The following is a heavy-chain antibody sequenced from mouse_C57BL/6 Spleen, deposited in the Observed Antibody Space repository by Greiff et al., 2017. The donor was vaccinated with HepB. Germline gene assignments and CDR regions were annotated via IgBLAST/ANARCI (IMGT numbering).Heavy chain of an antibody. CDR1: GYTFTSYW. D-gene: IGHD3-2*02. CDR2: IDPSDSYT. CDR3: ARGRRSFDY. Sequence: QVQLQHPGAELVKPGASVKLSCKASGYTFTSYWMQWVNQRPGQGLEWIGEIDPSDSYTNYNQKFKGKATLTVDTSSSTAYMQLSSLTSEDSAVYYCARGRRSFDYWGQGTTLTVSS. J-gene: IGHJ2*01. V-gene: IGHV1-50*01.